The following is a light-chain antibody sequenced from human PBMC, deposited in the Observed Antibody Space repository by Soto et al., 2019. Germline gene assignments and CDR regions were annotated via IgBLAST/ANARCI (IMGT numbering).Light chain of an antibody. J-gene: IGLJ2*01. CDR1: SGDVGGYNY. V-gene: IGLV2-14*03. CDR3: SSFASSSPL. CDR2: DVS. Sequence: QSALTQPASVSGSPGQSITISCTGTSGDVGGYNYVSWYQQHPGKAPKLMIYDVSNRPSGVSSRFSGSKSGNTASLTISGLPAEDEADYYCSSFASSSPLFGGGTKLTVL.